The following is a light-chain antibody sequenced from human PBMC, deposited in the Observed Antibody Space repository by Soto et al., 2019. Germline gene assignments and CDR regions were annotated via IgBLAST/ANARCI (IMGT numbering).Light chain of an antibody. V-gene: IGLV2-14*03. J-gene: IGLJ2*01. Sequence: SALTQPASVSGSPGQSITISCTGTSSDIGAYNFVSWYQQHPGKAPKLMLYDVNIRPSGGSNRFSGSKSGNTASLTISGLQAEDEADYYCTSWTTSTTMIFGGGTK. CDR3: TSWTTSTTMI. CDR2: DVN. CDR1: SSDIGAYNF.